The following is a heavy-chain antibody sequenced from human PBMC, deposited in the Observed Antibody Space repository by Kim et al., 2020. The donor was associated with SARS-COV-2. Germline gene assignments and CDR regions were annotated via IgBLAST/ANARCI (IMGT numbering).Heavy chain of an antibody. Sequence: SETLSLTCAVYGGSFSGYYWSWIRQPPGKWLEWIGEINHSGSTNYNPSLKSRVTISVDTSKNQFSLKLSSVTAADTAVYYCASINRAGYYYYYGMDFWGQGTTVTVSS. CDR1: GGSFSGYY. J-gene: IGHJ6*02. CDR2: INHSGST. V-gene: IGHV4-34*01. D-gene: IGHD6-19*01. CDR3: ASINRAGYYYYYGMDF.